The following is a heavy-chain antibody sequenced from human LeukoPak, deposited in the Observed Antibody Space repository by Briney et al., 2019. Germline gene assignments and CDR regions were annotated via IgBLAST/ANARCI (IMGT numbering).Heavy chain of an antibody. CDR3: AGHGTSCSSTSCYEYAFDI. CDR2: IYYSGST. V-gene: IGHV4-39*01. CDR1: GGSISSSSYY. J-gene: IGHJ3*02. Sequence: SETLSLTCTVSGGSISSSSYYWGWIRQPPGKGLEWIGSIYYSGSTYYNPSLKSRVTISVDTSKNQFSLKLSSVTAADTAVYCCAGHGTSCSSTSCYEYAFDIWGQGTMVTVSS. D-gene: IGHD2-2*01.